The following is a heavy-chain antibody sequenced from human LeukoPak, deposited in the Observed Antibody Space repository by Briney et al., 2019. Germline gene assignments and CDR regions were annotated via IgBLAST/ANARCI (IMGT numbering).Heavy chain of an antibody. J-gene: IGHJ4*02. V-gene: IGHV3-23*01. CDR1: GFTFSSYA. CDR3: AKDQCSSTSCPTDYFDY. CDR2: ISGSGGST. Sequence: PGGSLRLSCAASGFTFSSYAMSWVHQAPGKGLEWVSAISGSGGSTYYADSVKGRFTISRDNSKNTLYPQMNSLRAEDTAVYYCAKDQCSSTSCPTDYFDYWGQGTLVTVSS. D-gene: IGHD2-2*01.